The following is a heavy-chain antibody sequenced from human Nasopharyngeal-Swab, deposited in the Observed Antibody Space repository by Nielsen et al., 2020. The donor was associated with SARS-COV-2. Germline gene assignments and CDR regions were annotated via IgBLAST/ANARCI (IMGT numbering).Heavy chain of an antibody. D-gene: IGHD2-8*01. V-gene: IGHV1-46*01. CDR2: VNPGGGST. J-gene: IGHJ3*02. Sequence: WVRQAPGQGLEWMGIVNPGGGSTSYAQKFQGRVTMTRDTSTSTVYMELSSLRSEDTAVYYCARGRDCTNGVCYAGGTDAFDIWGQGTRVTVSS. CDR3: ARGRDCTNGVCYAGGTDAFDI.